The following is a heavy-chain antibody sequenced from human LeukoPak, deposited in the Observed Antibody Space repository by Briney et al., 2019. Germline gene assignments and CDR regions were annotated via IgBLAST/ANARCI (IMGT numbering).Heavy chain of an antibody. Sequence: PGGSLRLSCAASGFTFSSYAMSWVRQAPGKGLEWVSAISGSGGSTYYADSVKGRFTISRDNSKNTLYLQMNSLRAEDTAVYYCAIAGSRSGYYPLGAFDIWGQGTMVTVSS. CDR1: GFTFSSYA. D-gene: IGHD3-22*01. J-gene: IGHJ3*02. V-gene: IGHV3-23*01. CDR2: ISGSGGST. CDR3: AIAGSRSGYYPLGAFDI.